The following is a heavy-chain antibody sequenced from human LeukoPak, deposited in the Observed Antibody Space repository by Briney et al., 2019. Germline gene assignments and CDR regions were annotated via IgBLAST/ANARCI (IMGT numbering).Heavy chain of an antibody. CDR1: GYTFTSYG. V-gene: IGHV1-18*01. Sequence: GASVKVSCKASGYTFTSYGISWVRQAPGQGLEWMGWISAYNGNTNYAQKLQGRVTMTTDTSTSTAYMELRSLRSDDTAVYYCAREIWFGESAYNWFDPWGQGTLVTVSS. CDR2: ISAYNGNT. D-gene: IGHD3-10*01. CDR3: AREIWFGESAYNWFDP. J-gene: IGHJ5*02.